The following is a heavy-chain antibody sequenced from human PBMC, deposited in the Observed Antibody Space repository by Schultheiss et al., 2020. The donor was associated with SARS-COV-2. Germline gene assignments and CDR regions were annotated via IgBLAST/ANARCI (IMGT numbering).Heavy chain of an antibody. Sequence: GESLKISCAASGFTFSSYSMNWVRQAPGKGLEWVSYISSSSSYTNYADSVKGRFTISRDNAKNSLYLQMNSLRAEDTAVYYCARVGEGHYSRGWFDYWGQGTLVTVSS. CDR2: ISSSSSYT. J-gene: IGHJ4*02. D-gene: IGHD6-19*01. CDR3: ARVGEGHYSRGWFDY. V-gene: IGHV3-21*05. CDR1: GFTFSSYS.